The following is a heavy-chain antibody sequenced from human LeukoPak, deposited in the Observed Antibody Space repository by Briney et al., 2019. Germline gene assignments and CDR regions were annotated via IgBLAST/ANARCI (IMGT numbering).Heavy chain of an antibody. CDR3: AKVRATVTTWEDY. CDR2: ISGSGGST. CDR1: GFTFSSYW. V-gene: IGHV3-23*01. D-gene: IGHD4-17*01. Sequence: PGGSLRLSCAASGFTFSSYWMSWVRQAPGKGLEWVSTISGSGGSTYYADSVKGRFTISRDNSKNTLYLQMNSLRAEDTAVYYCAKVRATVTTWEDYWGQGTLVTVSS. J-gene: IGHJ4*02.